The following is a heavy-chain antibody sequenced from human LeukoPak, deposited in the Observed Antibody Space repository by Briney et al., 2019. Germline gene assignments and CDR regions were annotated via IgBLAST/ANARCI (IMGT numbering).Heavy chain of an antibody. CDR2: IYSGGST. CDR3: ARLSSGWFNDAFDI. Sequence: GGSLRLSCAASGFTFSDYYMSWVRQAPGKGLEWVSVIYSGGSTYYADSVKGRFTISRDNSKNTLYLQMNSLRAEDTAVYYCARLSSGWFNDAFDIWGQGTMVTVSS. J-gene: IGHJ3*02. CDR1: GFTFSDYY. D-gene: IGHD6-19*01. V-gene: IGHV3-53*01.